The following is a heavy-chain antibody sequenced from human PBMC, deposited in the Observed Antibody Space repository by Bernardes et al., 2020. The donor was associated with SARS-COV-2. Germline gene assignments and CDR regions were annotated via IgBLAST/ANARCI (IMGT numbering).Heavy chain of an antibody. CDR3: ARDVGGTDWRFGFDV. CDR2: ISVAGGST. D-gene: IGHD3-9*01. CDR1: GFTFSTYA. Sequence: GGSLRLSCAASGFTFSTYAMSWVRQAPGKGLEWVSAISVAGGSTYYADSVEGRFTISRDNSKSTVFLQMDSLRAEDTAVYYCARDVGGTDWRFGFDVWGPGTMVHVSS. V-gene: IGHV3-23*01. J-gene: IGHJ3*01.